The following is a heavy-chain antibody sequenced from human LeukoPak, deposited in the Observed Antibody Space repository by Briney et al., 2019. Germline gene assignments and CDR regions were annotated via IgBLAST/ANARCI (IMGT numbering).Heavy chain of an antibody. D-gene: IGHD2-2*02. CDR2: ISYSGST. CDR1: GGSISSYY. J-gene: IGHJ5*02. CDR3: AREFYTALRS. V-gene: IGHV4-59*01. Sequence: SETLSLTCSVSGGSISSYYWSWIRQPPGKGLEWIGYISYSGSTNYNPSLKSRVTISVDTSKNQFSLKLSSVTAAGTAVYYCAREFYTALRSWGQGTLVTVSS.